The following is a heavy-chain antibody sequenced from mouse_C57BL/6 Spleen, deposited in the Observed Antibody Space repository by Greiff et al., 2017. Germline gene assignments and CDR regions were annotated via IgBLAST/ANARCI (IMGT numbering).Heavy chain of an antibody. CDR1: GYAFSSYW. Sequence: VMLVESGAELVKPGASVKISCKASGYAFSSYWMNWVKQRPGKGLEWIGQIYPGDGDTNYNGKFKGKATLTADKSSSTAYMQLSSLTSEDSAVYFCARKGDDGAMDYWGQGTSVTVSS. J-gene: IGHJ4*01. CDR3: ARKGDDGAMDY. V-gene: IGHV1-80*01. D-gene: IGHD2-12*01. CDR2: IYPGDGDT.